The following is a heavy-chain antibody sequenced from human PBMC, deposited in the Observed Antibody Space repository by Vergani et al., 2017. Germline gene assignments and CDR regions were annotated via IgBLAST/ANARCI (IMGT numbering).Heavy chain of an antibody. D-gene: IGHD3-22*01. J-gene: IGHJ4*02. CDR1: GFTFSSYA. Sequence: VQLVESGGGVVQPGGSLRLSCAASGFTFSSYAMSWVRQAPGKGLEWVSAISGSGSDTYYTNSVKGRFTISRDNSKNTLYLQMNSLRAEDTAVYYCAKANYYDSSGYYPSVDYWGQGTLVTVSS. CDR3: AKANYYDSSGYYPSVDY. CDR2: ISGSGSDT. V-gene: IGHV3-23*04.